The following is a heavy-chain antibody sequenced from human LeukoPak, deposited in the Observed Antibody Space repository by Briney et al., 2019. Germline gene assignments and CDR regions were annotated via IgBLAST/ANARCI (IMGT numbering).Heavy chain of an antibody. D-gene: IGHD4-17*01. CDR2: ISGSGSGGST. J-gene: IGHJ4*02. CDR3: AKKAAVTNGYYFDY. V-gene: IGHV3-23*01. CDR1: GFTFSSSA. Sequence: GGSLRLSCAASGFTFSSSAMSWVRQAPGKGLEWVSNISGSGSGGSTYCVDSVKGRFTISRDNSKNTLYLQMNSLRAEDTAVYYCAKKAAVTNGYYFDYWGQGTLVTVSS.